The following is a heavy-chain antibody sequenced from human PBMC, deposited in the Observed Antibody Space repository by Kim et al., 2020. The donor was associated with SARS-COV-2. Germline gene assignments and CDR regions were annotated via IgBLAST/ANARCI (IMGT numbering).Heavy chain of an antibody. CDR3: TRDLGGLVPGSFDY. D-gene: IGHD3-10*01. Sequence: AASLKGRSTISRDDSKSIAYLQMNSLKTEDTAVYYCTRDLGGLVPGSFDYWGQGTLVTVSS. V-gene: IGHV3-49*02. J-gene: IGHJ4*02.